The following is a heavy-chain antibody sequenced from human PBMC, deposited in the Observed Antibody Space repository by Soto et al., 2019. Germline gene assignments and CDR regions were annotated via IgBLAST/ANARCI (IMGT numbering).Heavy chain of an antibody. CDR1: GYTFTGYY. J-gene: IGHJ5*02. CDR2: INPNSGGT. CDR3: ARDYVVVPAAIGLNWFDP. V-gene: IGHV1-2*02. Sequence: GASVKVSCKASGYTFTGYYMHWVRQAPGQGLEWMGWINPNSGGTNYAQKFQGRVTMTRDTSISTAYMELSRLRSDDTAVYYCARDYVVVPAAIGLNWFDPWGQGTLVTVSS. D-gene: IGHD2-2*01.